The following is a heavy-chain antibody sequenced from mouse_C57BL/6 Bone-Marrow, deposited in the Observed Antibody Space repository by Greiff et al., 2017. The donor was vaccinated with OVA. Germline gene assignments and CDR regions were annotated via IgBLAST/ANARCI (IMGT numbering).Heavy chain of an antibody. CDR2: IDPSDSYT. V-gene: IGHV1-69*01. Sequence: QVQLQQPGAELVMPGASVKLSCKASGYTFTSYWMHWVKQRPGQGLEWIGEIDPSDSYTNYNQKFKGKSTLTVDKSSTTAYLQLSSLTSEDSAVYYCAIWGNGAWFAYWGQGTLVTVSA. CDR1: GYTFTSYW. D-gene: IGHD2-1*01. J-gene: IGHJ3*01. CDR3: AIWGNGAWFAY.